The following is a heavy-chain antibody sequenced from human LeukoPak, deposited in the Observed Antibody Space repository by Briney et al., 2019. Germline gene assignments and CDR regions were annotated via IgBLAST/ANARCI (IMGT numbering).Heavy chain of an antibody. D-gene: IGHD2-15*01. J-gene: IGHJ5*02. CDR1: GFTFSSYG. CDR2: ISYDGSNK. CDR3: AKVRRGYCSGGSCYSWFDP. V-gene: IGHV3-30*18. Sequence: GGSLRLSCAASGFTFSSYGMHWVRQAPGKGLEWVAVISYDGSNKYYADSVKGRFTISRDNSKNTLYLQMYSLRAEDTAVYYCAKVRRGYCSGGSCYSWFDPWGQGTLVTVSS.